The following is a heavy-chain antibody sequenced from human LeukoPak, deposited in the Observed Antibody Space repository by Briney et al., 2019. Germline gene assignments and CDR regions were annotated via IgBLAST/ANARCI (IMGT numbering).Heavy chain of an antibody. V-gene: IGHV5-10-1*01. J-gene: IGHJ3*01. Sequence: GESLKISCKGSGYNFRGYWISWVRQMPGKGLEYMGRIDPSDSQTIYSPSFQGHVTISTDTSISIAYLQWSSLKASDTAMYYCAAKGVVVGAFDLWGQGTMVTASS. CDR1: GYNFRGYW. CDR3: AAKGVVVGAFDL. CDR2: IDPSDSQT. D-gene: IGHD2-15*01.